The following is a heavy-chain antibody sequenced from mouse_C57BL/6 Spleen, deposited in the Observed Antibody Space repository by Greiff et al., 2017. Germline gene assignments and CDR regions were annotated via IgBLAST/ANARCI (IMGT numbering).Heavy chain of an antibody. Sequence: VQLQQSGAELVKPGASVKLSCKASGYTFTSYWMHWVKQRPGQGLEWIGMIHPNSGSTNYNEKFKSKATLTVDKSSSTAYMQLSSLTSEDSAVYYCARESYGSSAWYFDVWGTGTTVTVSS. CDR1: GYTFTSYW. CDR3: ARESYGSSAWYFDV. CDR2: IHPNSGST. D-gene: IGHD1-1*01. J-gene: IGHJ1*03. V-gene: IGHV1-64*01.